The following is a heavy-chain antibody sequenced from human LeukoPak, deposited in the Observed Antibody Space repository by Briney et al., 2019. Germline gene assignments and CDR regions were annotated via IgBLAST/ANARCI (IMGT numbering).Heavy chain of an antibody. V-gene: IGHV3-53*01. Sequence: GGSLRVSCAASGFTVSSNYMSWVRQAPGKGLEWVSVIYSGGSTYYADSVKGWFTISRDNSKNTLHLQMNSLRAEDTAVYYCAKVPYGSGTRGGFDYWGQGTLVTVSS. D-gene: IGHD3-10*01. CDR2: IYSGGST. J-gene: IGHJ4*02. CDR3: AKVPYGSGTRGGFDY. CDR1: GFTVSSNY.